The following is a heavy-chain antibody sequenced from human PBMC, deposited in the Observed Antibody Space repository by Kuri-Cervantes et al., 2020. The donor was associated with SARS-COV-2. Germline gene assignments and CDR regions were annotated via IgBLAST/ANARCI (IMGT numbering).Heavy chain of an antibody. CDR3: ARDPGYDILTCYYFDAFDI. D-gene: IGHD3-9*01. Sequence: GESLKISCAASGFTFSSYSMNWVRQAPGKGLEWVSYISSSSSTIYYADSVKGRFTISRDNDKNSLYLQMNSLRAEDRAVYYCARDPGYDILTCYYFDAFDIWGQGTMVTVSS. J-gene: IGHJ3*02. CDR2: ISSSSSTI. V-gene: IGHV3-48*01. CDR1: GFTFSSYS.